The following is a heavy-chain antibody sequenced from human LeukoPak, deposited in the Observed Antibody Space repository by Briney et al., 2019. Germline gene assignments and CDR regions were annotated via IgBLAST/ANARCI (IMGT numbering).Heavy chain of an antibody. CDR2: ISYDGSNK. Sequence: SGGSLRLSCAASGFTFSSYGMHWVRQAPGKGLEWVAVISYDGSNKYYADSVKGRFTISRDNSKNTPYLQMNSLRAEDTAVYYCAKDLSSSGWFLFDYWGQGTLVTVSS. J-gene: IGHJ4*02. D-gene: IGHD6-19*01. CDR1: GFTFSSYG. V-gene: IGHV3-30*18. CDR3: AKDLSSSGWFLFDY.